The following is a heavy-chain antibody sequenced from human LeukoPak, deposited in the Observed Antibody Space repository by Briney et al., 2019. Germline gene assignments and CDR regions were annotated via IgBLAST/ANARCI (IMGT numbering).Heavy chain of an antibody. CDR2: IYYSGST. D-gene: IGHD2-15*01. CDR3: AREARGEYCSGGSCYSYYYYYGMDV. V-gene: IGHV4-59*01. CDR1: GGSISSYY. J-gene: IGHJ6*02. Sequence: PSETLSLTCSVSGGSISSYYWSWIRQHPGKGLEWIGYIYYSGSTNYNPSLKSRVTISVDTSKNQFSLKLSSVTAADTAVYYCAREARGEYCSGGSCYSYYYYYGMDVWGQGTTVTVSS.